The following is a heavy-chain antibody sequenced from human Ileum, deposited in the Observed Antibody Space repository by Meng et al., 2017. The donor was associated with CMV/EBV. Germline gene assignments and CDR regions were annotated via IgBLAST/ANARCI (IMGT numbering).Heavy chain of an antibody. D-gene: IGHD2-2*02. Sequence: GGSLRLSCAASGFTVSSSYMSWVRQAPGKGLEWVSVIYSAGTTYYADSVRGRFTISRDYSKNTLYLQMNSLRAEDTAIYYCATDIVIMPTAIQGDAFDIWGQGTMVTVSS. CDR1: GFTVSSSY. CDR2: IYSAGTT. V-gene: IGHV3-53*01. CDR3: ATDIVIMPTAIQGDAFDI. J-gene: IGHJ3*02.